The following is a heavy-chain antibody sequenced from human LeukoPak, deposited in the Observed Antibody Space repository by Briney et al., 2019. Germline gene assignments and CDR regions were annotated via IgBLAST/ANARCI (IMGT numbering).Heavy chain of an antibody. CDR1: GLTFSGSA. CDR3: ARDMQLST. V-gene: IGHV3-23*01. Sequence: PGGSLRLSCAASGLTFSGSAMSWVRRASGEGLEWGSLIRYRGANSSCTDSVRGRFTISRKNTKDTLFLQMNSLRAEDTAIYSCARDMQLSTWGLGNMVTVSS. J-gene: IGHJ3*01. CDR2: IRYRGANS. D-gene: IGHD3-16*02.